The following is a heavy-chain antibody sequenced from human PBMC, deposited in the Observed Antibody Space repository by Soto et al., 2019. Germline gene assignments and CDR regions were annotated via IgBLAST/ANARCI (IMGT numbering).Heavy chain of an antibody. CDR2: ISGSGGST. J-gene: IGHJ4*02. Sequence: GGSLRLSCAASGFTFSSYAMSWVRQAPGKGLEWVSAISGSGGSTYYADSVKGRFTISRDNSKNTLYLQMNSLRAEDTAVYYCAKDQDMQYYDFWIGYYVLLQDPFAYRGQGSLVTVSS. CDR1: GFTFSSYA. V-gene: IGHV3-23*01. D-gene: IGHD3-3*01. CDR3: AKDQDMQYYDFWIGYYVLLQDPFAY.